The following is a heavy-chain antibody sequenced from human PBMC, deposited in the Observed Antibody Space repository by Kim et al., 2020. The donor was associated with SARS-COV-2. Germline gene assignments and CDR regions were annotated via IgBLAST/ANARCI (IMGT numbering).Heavy chain of an antibody. J-gene: IGHJ4*02. CDR3: ARHNRIAAAYDY. CDR2: IYYSGST. Sequence: SETLSLTCTVSGGSISSSSYYWGWIRQPPGKGLEWIGSIYYSGSTYYNPSLKSRVTISVDTSKNQFSLKLSSVTAADTAVYYCARHNRIAAAYDYWGQGTLVTGSS. CDR1: GGSISSSSYY. D-gene: IGHD6-13*01. V-gene: IGHV4-39*01.